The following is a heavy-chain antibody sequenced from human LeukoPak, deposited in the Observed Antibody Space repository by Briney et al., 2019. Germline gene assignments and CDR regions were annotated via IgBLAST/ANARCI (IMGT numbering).Heavy chain of an antibody. Sequence: PGGSLRLSCAASGFTVSSNYMSWVRQAPGKGLEWVSVIYSGGSTYYADSVKGRFTISRDNSKNTLYLQMNSLRAEDTAVYYCARETIGYCSSTSCYYYYYMDVWGKATTVTVSS. V-gene: IGHV3-53*01. CDR2: IYSGGST. CDR1: GFTVSSNY. D-gene: IGHD2-2*01. J-gene: IGHJ6*03. CDR3: ARETIGYCSSTSCYYYYYMDV.